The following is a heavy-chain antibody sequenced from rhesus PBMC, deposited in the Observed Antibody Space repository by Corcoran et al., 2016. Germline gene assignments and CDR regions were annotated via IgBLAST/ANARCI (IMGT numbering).Heavy chain of an antibody. Sequence: QVQLVQSGAEVKKPGASVKLSCKASGYTFTSSYIHWVRQAPGQVHEWMGWIHPNKGNTGYAQKLPGRDTLTRDTSTSTAYMELSSLRSEDTAVYYCTRLSWNNGFDYWGQGVLVTVSS. J-gene: IGHJ4*01. D-gene: IGHD1-20*01. CDR1: GYTFTSSY. V-gene: IGHV1S9*01. CDR3: TRLSWNNGFDY. CDR2: IHPNKGNT.